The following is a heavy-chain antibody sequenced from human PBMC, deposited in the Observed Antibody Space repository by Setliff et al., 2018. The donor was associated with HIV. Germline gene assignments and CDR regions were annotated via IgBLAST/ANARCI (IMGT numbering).Heavy chain of an antibody. J-gene: IGHJ4*02. CDR2: ISHSGGT. V-gene: IGHV4-38-2*02. CDR1: GYSISSGYY. D-gene: IGHD3-22*01. Sequence: SETLSLTCTVSGYSISSGYYWGWIRQPPGRGLEWIGHISHSGGTHYNPSLKSRVTISVDTSKNQFSLKLSSVTAADTTVYYCARHSGLGGYYSPFYYWGPGTLVTVSS. CDR3: ARHSGLGGYYSPFYY.